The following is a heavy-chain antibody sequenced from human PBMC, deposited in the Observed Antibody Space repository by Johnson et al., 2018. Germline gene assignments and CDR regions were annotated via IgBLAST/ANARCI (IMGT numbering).Heavy chain of an antibody. D-gene: IGHD6-19*01. Sequence: QVQLVQSGGDVVQPGRSLRLSCAASGFTFSNYSMHWVRQAPGQGLEWVAVISYDGSNKYYADFVKGRFTISRDNSKNTLYLQMNSLRAEDTAVYYCARAFDHSSGWLYFHHWGQGTLVTVSS. CDR3: ARAFDHSSGWLYFHH. J-gene: IGHJ1*01. V-gene: IGHV3-30-3*01. CDR1: GFTFSNYS. CDR2: ISYDGSNK.